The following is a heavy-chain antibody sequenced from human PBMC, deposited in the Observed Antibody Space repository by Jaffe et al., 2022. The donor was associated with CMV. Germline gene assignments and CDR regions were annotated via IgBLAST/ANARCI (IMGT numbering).Heavy chain of an antibody. Sequence: EVQLVESGGGLVQPGGSLRLSCAASGFTFSSYWMHWVRQAPGKGLVWVSRINSDGSSTSYADSVKGRFTISRDNAKNTLYLQMNSLRAEDTAVYYCARRPGSSWFYYFDYWGQGTLVTVSS. CDR3: ARRPGSSWFYYFDY. V-gene: IGHV3-74*01. CDR1: GFTFSSYW. J-gene: IGHJ4*02. CDR2: INSDGSST. D-gene: IGHD6-13*01.